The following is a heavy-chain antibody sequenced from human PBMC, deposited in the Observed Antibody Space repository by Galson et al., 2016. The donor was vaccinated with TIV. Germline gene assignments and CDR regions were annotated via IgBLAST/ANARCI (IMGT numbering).Heavy chain of an antibody. D-gene: IGHD2-21*01. CDR1: RNTFSSFD. V-gene: IGHV1-8*01. Sequence: SVKVSCKVSRNTFSSFDINWVRQASGQGLEWMGWMNPSSGNTGYAQKFQGRVTMTRNISVSTVYMELSSLKSEDTAVYFCARGHSGGDYYYYYYMDVWGTGTPVTVSS. CDR2: MNPSSGNT. CDR3: ARGHSGGDYYYYYYMDV. J-gene: IGHJ6*03.